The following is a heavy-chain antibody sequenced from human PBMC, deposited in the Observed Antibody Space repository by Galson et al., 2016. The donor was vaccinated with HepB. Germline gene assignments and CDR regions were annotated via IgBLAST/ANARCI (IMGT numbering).Heavy chain of an antibody. CDR1: GFTLSDSY. CDR3: ARAAGGFDL. D-gene: IGHD1-14*01. V-gene: IGHV3-72*01. CDR2: SRNKANGFIT. Sequence: SLRLSCAASGFTLSDSYVDWVRQAPGKGLEWVARSRNKANGFITDYAASVKGRFTLSRDDSQNSVYLQMNSLKTEDPAMYYCARAAGGFDLWGRGTLVTVSS. J-gene: IGHJ2*01.